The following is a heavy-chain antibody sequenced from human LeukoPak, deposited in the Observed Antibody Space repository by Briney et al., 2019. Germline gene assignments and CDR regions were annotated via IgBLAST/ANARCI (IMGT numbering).Heavy chain of an antibody. CDR3: ARDFRGTGMFDY. CDR2: IYYSGST. D-gene: IGHD1-14*01. Sequence: SETLSLTCTVSGGSISSYYWSWIRQPPGKGLEWIGYIYYSGSTNYNPSLKSRVTISVDTSKNQFSLKLSSVTAADTAAYYCARDFRGTGMFDYWGQGTLVTVSS. V-gene: IGHV4-59*01. CDR1: GGSISSYY. J-gene: IGHJ4*02.